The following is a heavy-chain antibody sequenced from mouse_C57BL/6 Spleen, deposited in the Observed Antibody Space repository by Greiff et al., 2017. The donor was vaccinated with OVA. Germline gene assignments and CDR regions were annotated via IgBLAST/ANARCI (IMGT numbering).Heavy chain of an antibody. D-gene: IGHD2-1*01. CDR2: IDPSDSYT. J-gene: IGHJ1*03. CDR1: GYTFTSYW. Sequence: QVQLKQPGAELVRPGTSVKLSCKASGYTFTSYWMHWVKQRPGQGLEWIGVIDPSDSYTNYNQKFKGKATLTVDTSSSTAYMQLSSLTSEDSAVYYCARGLYGNYGYFDVWGTGTTVTVSS. V-gene: IGHV1-59*01. CDR3: ARGLYGNYGYFDV.